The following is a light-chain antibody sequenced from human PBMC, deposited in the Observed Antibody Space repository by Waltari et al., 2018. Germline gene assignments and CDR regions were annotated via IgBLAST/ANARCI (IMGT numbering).Light chain of an antibody. Sequence: DIQMTQSPSTLSASVGDRATLTCRASQSISSWLAWYQQKPGKAPKLLIYKASSLESGVPSRFSGSGSGTEFTLTISSLQPDDFATYYCQQYNSYSVTFGQGTKVEIK. J-gene: IGKJ1*01. V-gene: IGKV1-5*03. CDR1: QSISSW. CDR3: QQYNSYSVT. CDR2: KAS.